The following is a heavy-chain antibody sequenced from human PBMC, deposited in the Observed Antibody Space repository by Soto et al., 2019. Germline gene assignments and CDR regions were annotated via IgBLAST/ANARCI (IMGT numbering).Heavy chain of an antibody. D-gene: IGHD4-17*01. CDR3: ARTFYGDYDDHYFDY. CDR1: GGSISSSSYY. CDR2: IYYSGST. Sequence: SETLSLTCTVSGGSISSSSYYWGWIRQPPGKGLEWIGSIYYSGSTYYNPSLKSRVTISVDTSKNQFSLKLSSVTAADTAVYYCARTFYGDYDDHYFDYWGQGTLVTVSS. V-gene: IGHV4-39*01. J-gene: IGHJ4*02.